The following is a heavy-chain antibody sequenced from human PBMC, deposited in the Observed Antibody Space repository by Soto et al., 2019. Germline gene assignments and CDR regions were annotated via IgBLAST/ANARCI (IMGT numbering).Heavy chain of an antibody. CDR2: IYYSGST. Sequence: QVQLQESGPGLVKPSETLSLTCTVSGGSISSYYWSWIRQPPGKGLEWIGYIYYSGSTNYNPSLKSRVTISVDTSKNQFPLKLSSVTAADTAVYYCARMGGFRGFDPWGQGTLVTVSS. D-gene: IGHD3-10*01. CDR1: GGSISSYY. J-gene: IGHJ5*02. CDR3: ARMGGFRGFDP. V-gene: IGHV4-59*01.